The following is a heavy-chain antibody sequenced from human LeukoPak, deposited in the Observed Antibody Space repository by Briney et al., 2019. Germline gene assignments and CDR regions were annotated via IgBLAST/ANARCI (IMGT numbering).Heavy chain of an antibody. CDR2: IKQDGSEK. CDR3: ERDGDGEHPPFDY. D-gene: IGHD2-21*01. CDR1: GFTFTSYW. V-gene: IGHV3-7*01. Sequence: PGGSLRLSCAASGFTFTSYWMSWVRLAPGKGLEWVAIIKQDGSEKYYVDSVKGRFTISRDNAKNSLYLQMNSLRAEDTAVYYCERDGDGEHPPFDYWGQGTLVTVSS. J-gene: IGHJ4*02.